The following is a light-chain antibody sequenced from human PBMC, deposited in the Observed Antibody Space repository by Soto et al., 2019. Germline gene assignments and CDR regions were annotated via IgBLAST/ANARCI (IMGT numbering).Light chain of an antibody. CDR2: GAS. CDR1: QNINNW. CDR3: QRYDGY. Sequence: DTQMTQSPSTLSASVGDTVTITCRARQNINNWLAWYQQKPEKVPKLLIYGASTSEDGVPSRFSGSRSGTEFTLTINSLQPDDFATYYCQRYDGYFGQGTRLEIK. J-gene: IGKJ5*01. V-gene: IGKV1-5*01.